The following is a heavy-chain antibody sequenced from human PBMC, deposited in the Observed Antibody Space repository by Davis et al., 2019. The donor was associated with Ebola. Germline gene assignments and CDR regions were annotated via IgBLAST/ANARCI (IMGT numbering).Heavy chain of an antibody. D-gene: IGHD2-21*02. J-gene: IGHJ4*02. Sequence: PGGSLRLSCAASGFTFSRFGMHWVRQAPGKGLEWVALIWYDGSKRYYADSVKGRFTISRDNSKNTLDLQMNSLRADDTAVYYCARVSDCAGDCSHGTYFDYCGQGTLVTVSS. CDR2: IWYDGSKR. CDR1: GFTFSRFG. V-gene: IGHV3-33*01. CDR3: ARVSDCAGDCSHGTYFDY.